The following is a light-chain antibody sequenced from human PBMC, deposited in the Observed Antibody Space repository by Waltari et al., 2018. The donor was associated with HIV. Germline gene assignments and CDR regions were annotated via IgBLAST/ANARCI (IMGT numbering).Light chain of an antibody. CDR2: GNN. Sequence: QSVLTQPPSVSGAPGQRVTISCTGSSSNTGAGYDVHWYPQLPGTAPKLLIYGNNNRPSGVPDRFSGSKSGTSVSLAITGLQAEDEADYFCQSYDSRLRAVVFGGGTKLTVL. J-gene: IGLJ2*01. V-gene: IGLV1-40*01. CDR3: QSYDSRLRAVV. CDR1: SSNTGAGYD.